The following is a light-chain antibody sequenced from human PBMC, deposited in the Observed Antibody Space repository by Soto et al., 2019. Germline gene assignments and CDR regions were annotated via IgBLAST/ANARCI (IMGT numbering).Light chain of an antibody. CDR3: TSYTTSGTRL. J-gene: IGLJ1*01. CDR2: EVT. Sequence: QSALTQPASVSGSPGQSITISCTGTSSDVGGYNFVSWYQQHPGKAPRLIIYEVTNRPLGVSARFSGSKSANTASLTISGLQAEDEADYYCTSYTTSGTRLFGTGTKLTVL. CDR1: SSDVGGYNF. V-gene: IGLV2-14*01.